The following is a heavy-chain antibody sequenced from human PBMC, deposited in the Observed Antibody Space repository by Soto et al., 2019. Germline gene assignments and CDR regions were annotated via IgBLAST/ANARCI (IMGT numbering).Heavy chain of an antibody. D-gene: IGHD5-12*01. J-gene: IGHJ4*02. CDR1: GGSISSGGYY. CDR2: IYYSGST. V-gene: IGHV4-31*03. CDR3: ARGIRLSGYGGPTFDY. Sequence: NPSETLSLTCTVSGGSISSGGYYWSWIRQHPGKGLEWIGYIYYSGSTYYNPSLKSRVTISVDTSKNQFSLKLSSVTAADTAVYYCARGIRLSGYGGPTFDYWGQGTLVTVSS.